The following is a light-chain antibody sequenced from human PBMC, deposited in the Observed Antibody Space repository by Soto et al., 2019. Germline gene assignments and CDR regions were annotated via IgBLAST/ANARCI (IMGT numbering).Light chain of an antibody. CDR1: SSDVGAYDY. V-gene: IGLV2-11*01. Sequence: QSVLTQPRSVSGSPGQSVTISCTGTSSDVGAYDYVSWYQQHPGKAPKLMIYDVTKRPSGVPDHFSGSKSGNTASLTISGLQTEDEADYYCCSYAGSYTPVVFGGGTQLTVL. J-gene: IGLJ2*01. CDR2: DVT. CDR3: CSYAGSYTPVV.